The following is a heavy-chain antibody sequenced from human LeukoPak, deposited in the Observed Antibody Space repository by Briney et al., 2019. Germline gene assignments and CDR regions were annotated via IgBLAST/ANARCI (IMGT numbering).Heavy chain of an antibody. CDR3: AKFSGGNWAGYYYMDV. CDR1: GFTFDDYG. V-gene: IGHV3-20*04. Sequence: PGGSLRLSCAASGFTFDDYGMSWVRQAPGKGLEWVSGINWNGGSTGYADSVKGRFTISRDNAKKSLYLQMNSPRAEDMALYYCAKFSGGNWAGYYYMDVWGKGTTVTVSS. D-gene: IGHD4-23*01. CDR2: INWNGGST. J-gene: IGHJ6*03.